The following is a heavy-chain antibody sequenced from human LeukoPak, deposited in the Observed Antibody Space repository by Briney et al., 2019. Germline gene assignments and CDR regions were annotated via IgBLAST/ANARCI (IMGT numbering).Heavy chain of an antibody. V-gene: IGHV3-9*01. CDR2: LSGNSSSI. J-gene: IGHJ4*02. Sequence: SLTLLCTPSGHLLDDYHMHGLRHSPGEGGEGVSGLSGNSSSIGYADSVKGRFTISRDNAKNSLYLQMNSLRAEDTALYYCAKDRFGGAAGPFDYWGQGPLVTVPS. D-gene: IGHD3-16*01. CDR1: GHLLDDYH. CDR3: AKDRFGGAAGPFDY.